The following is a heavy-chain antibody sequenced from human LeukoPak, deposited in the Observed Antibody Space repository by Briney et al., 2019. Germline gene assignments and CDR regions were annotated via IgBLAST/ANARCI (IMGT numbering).Heavy chain of an antibody. D-gene: IGHD1-26*01. CDR2: VCASGRCT. J-gene: IGHJ4*02. Sequence: GGSLRLSCAASGFTFGADAMGWVRQAPGKGLEWVSGVCASGRCTFYAPSVRGRFTISRDNYRNTLFLQMNSLRTEDTAVYYCARGESDSGTYSPGDFWGQGTLVTVSS. V-gene: IGHV3-23*01. CDR3: ARGESDSGTYSPGDF. CDR1: GFTFGADA.